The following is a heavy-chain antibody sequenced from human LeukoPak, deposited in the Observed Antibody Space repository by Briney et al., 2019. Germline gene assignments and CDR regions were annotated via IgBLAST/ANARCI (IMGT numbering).Heavy chain of an antibody. CDR3: ASLSLLWFGLDY. J-gene: IGHJ4*02. D-gene: IGHD3-10*01. V-gene: IGHV4-39*07. CDR1: GGSISSSNYY. Sequence: PSGTLSLTCTVSGGSISSSNYYWDWIRQPPGKGLEWIGSIYYSGSTYYTPSLESRVTISVDTSKNQFSLKLSSVTAADTAVYYCASLSLLWFGLDYWGQGTLVTVSS. CDR2: IYYSGST.